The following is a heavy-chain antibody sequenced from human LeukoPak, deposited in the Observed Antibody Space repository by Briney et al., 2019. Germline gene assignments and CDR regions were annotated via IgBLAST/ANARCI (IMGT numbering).Heavy chain of an antibody. CDR3: IKDRGFDLLKDAFDV. CDR1: GFSLDDYA. D-gene: IGHD3-10*01. V-gene: IGHV3-9*01. CDR2: ISWDSGNM. J-gene: IGHJ3*01. Sequence: PGRSLRLSCAGAGFSLDDYAMHWVRQPPGKGLEWVSSISWDSGNMAYADSVKGRFTISRDNAKNSLFLQMNSLRAEDTALYYCIKDRGFDLLKDAFDVWGQGTMVTVSS.